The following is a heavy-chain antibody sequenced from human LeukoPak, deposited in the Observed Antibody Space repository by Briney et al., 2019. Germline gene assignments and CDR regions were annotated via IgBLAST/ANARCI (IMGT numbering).Heavy chain of an antibody. D-gene: IGHD3/OR15-3a*01. V-gene: IGHV4-34*01. CDR2: INHSGST. Sequence: PSETLSLTCAVYGGSFSGYYWSWIRQPPGKGLEWIGEINHSGSTNYNPSLKSRVTISVDTSKNQFSLKLSSVTAADTAVYYRARSQGLKYYYYGMDVWGQGTTVTVSS. J-gene: IGHJ6*02. CDR1: GGSFSGYY. CDR3: ARSQGLKYYYYGMDV.